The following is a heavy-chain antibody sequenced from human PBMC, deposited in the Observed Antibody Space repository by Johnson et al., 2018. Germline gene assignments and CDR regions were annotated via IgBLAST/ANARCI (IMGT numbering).Heavy chain of an antibody. CDR2: IYSGGST. J-gene: IGHJ3*02. V-gene: IGHV3-53*01. Sequence: VQLVESGGGLIQPGGSLRLSCAASGFTVSSNYMSWVRQAPGKGLEWVSVIYSGGSTYYADSVKGRFTISRDNSKNTLYLQMNSRRAEDTAVYYCASMTVGQQPGDDAFDIWGQGTMVTVSS. CDR1: GFTVSSNY. D-gene: IGHD6-13*01. CDR3: ASMTVGQQPGDDAFDI.